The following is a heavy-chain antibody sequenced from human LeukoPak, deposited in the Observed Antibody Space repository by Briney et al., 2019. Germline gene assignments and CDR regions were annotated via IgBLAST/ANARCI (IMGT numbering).Heavy chain of an antibody. CDR1: GGSFSGYY. J-gene: IGHJ4*02. V-gene: IGHV4-34*01. D-gene: IGHD5-18*01. CDR3: ARHTGGYTYGLVY. CDR2: IYHSGST. Sequence: SETLSLTCAVYGGSFSGYYWGWIRQPPGKGLEWIGTIYHSGSTYYNPSLKSRVTMSVDTSKNQFSLNLGSVTAADTALYYCARHTGGYTYGLVYWGQGTLVTVSS.